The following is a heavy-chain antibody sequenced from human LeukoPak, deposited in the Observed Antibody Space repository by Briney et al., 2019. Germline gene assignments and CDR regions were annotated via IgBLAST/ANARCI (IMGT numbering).Heavy chain of an antibody. J-gene: IGHJ3*02. CDR3: AGDSGYFDAFDI. V-gene: IGHV4-34*01. Sequence: GSLRLSCGASGFTFSSYAMSWIRQTPGKGLEWIGEIDHSGNPYYNPSLKSRVNIFADTSKNQFSLKLTSVTAAETAVYYCAGDSGYFDAFDIWGQGTMVTVSS. CDR1: GFTFSSYA. CDR2: IDHSGNP. D-gene: IGHD5-12*01.